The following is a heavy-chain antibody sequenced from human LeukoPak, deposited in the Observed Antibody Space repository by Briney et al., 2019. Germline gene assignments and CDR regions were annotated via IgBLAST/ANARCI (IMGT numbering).Heavy chain of an antibody. Sequence: PGGSLRLSCAASGFTVSSNYMSWVRQAPGKGLEWVSVIYSGGSTYYADSVKGRFTISRDNSKNTLYLQMNSLRAEDTAVYYCARSDNYGDPAANWFDPWGQGTLVTVSS. CDR2: IYSGGST. V-gene: IGHV3-66*01. J-gene: IGHJ5*02. CDR1: GFTVSSNY. D-gene: IGHD4-17*01. CDR3: ARSDNYGDPAANWFDP.